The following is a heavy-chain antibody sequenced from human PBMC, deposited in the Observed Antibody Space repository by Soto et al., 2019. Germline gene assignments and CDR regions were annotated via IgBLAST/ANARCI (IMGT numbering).Heavy chain of an antibody. CDR3: ARHSTGLDV. CDR2: IHYSGST. CDR1: GGSISSSY. J-gene: IGHJ6*04. Sequence: QVQLQESGPGLVKPSETLSLTCTVSGGSISSSYWSWIRQPPGKGLEWVGYIHYSGSTHYNPSLNCRITISLDTSKNQSSLKLTSVTAADTAVYYCARHSTGLDVWGKGTTVTVSS. V-gene: IGHV4-59*08. D-gene: IGHD3-9*01.